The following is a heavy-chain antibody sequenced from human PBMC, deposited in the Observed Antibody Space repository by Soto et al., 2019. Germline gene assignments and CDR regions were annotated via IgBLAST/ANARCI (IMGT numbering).Heavy chain of an antibody. V-gene: IGHV1-58*01. D-gene: IGHD2-8*01. CDR3: AADATAWQQMVPSDY. J-gene: IGHJ4*02. CDR2: IAVGSGYT. Sequence: SVKVSCKASGFTFTSSAFQWVRQARGQRLDWIGWIAVGSGYTNYAQRFQDRVTLTRDMSTATTYMELSRLTSEDTAIYYCAADATAWQQMVPSDYWGQGTLVTVSS. CDR1: GFTFTSSA.